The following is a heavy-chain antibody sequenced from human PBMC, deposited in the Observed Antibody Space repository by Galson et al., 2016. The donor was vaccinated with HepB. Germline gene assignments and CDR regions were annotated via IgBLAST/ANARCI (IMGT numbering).Heavy chain of an antibody. D-gene: IGHD6-19*01. CDR2: SYPDDPDT. V-gene: IGHV5-51*01. J-gene: IGHJ4*02. CDR1: GYSFTSYW. Sequence: QSGAEVKKPGESLKISCTGSGYSFTSYWIGWVRQMPGKGLEWMGISYPDDPDTTYSPSFQGQVTISADKSINTAYLQWSSLKASDTAMYYCASSVGVAGLDYWGQGTLVTVSS. CDR3: ASSVGVAGLDY.